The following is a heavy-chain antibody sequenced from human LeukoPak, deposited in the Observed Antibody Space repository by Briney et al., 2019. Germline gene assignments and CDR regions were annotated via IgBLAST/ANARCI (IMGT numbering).Heavy chain of an antibody. CDR1: GGSISSSSYY. CDR3: AKYYYGSSGPLDY. CDR2: IYYSGST. V-gene: IGHV4-39*07. D-gene: IGHD3-22*01. J-gene: IGHJ4*02. Sequence: PSETLSLTCTVSGGSISSSSYYWGWIRQPPGKGLEWIGSIYYSGSTYYNPSLKSRVTISVDTSKNQFSLKLSSVTAADTAEYYCAKYYYGSSGPLDYWGQGTLVTVSS.